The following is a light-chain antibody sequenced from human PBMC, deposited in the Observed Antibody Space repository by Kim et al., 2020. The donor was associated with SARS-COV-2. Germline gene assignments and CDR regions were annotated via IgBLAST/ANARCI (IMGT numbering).Light chain of an antibody. CDR1: QSISNY. CDR2: AAS. J-gene: IGKJ1*01. CDR3: QQSYSTLRT. Sequence: DIQMAQSPSSLSASVGDRVTITCRASQSISNYLNWYQQKPGKAPKLLISAASSLQSGVPSKFTGSGSGTGFTLTINNLQPEDFATYYCQQSYSTLRTFGQGTKVDIK. V-gene: IGKV1-39*01.